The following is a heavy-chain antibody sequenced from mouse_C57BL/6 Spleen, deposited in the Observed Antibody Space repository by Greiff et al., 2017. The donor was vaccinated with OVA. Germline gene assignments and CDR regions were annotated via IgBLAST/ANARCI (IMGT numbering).Heavy chain of an antibody. CDR3: ARTRRGYWFDY. D-gene: IGHD2-14*01. CDR1: GFTFSDYG. CDR2: ISSGSSTI. V-gene: IGHV5-17*01. J-gene: IGHJ2*01. Sequence: DVHLVESGGGLVKPGGSLKLSCAASGFTFSDYGMHWVRQAPEKGLAWVAYISSGSSTIYYADTVKGRFTISRDTAKNTLFLQMTSLRSEDTAMYYCARTRRGYWFDYWGQGTTRTVSS.